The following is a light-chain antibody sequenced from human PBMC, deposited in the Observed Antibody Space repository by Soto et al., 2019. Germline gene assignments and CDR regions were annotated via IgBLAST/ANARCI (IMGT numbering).Light chain of an antibody. CDR3: LQHNSYPLT. Sequence: DIQMTQSPSSLSASVVDRVTITCLASQDISNYLNWHQQKPGKATKLLIYDASNLETGVPSRFSGSGSGTDFTFTISSLQPEDIATYYCLQHNSYPLTFGGGTKVDIK. V-gene: IGKV1-33*01. CDR1: QDISNY. CDR2: DAS. J-gene: IGKJ4*01.